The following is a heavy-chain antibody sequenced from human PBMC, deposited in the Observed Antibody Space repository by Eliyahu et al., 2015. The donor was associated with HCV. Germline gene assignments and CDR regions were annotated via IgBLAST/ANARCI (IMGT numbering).Heavy chain of an antibody. J-gene: IGHJ6*02. CDR1: GYTFTSYG. D-gene: IGHD5-18*01. Sequence: QVQLVQSGAEVKKPGASVKVSCKASGYTFTSYGISWVRQAPGQGLEWMGWISAYNGNTNYAQKLQGRVTMTTDTSTSTAYMELRSLRSDDTAVYYCASTHWGDTAMVDYYYGMDVWGQGTTVTVSS. V-gene: IGHV1-18*01. CDR2: ISAYNGNT. CDR3: ASTHWGDTAMVDYYYGMDV.